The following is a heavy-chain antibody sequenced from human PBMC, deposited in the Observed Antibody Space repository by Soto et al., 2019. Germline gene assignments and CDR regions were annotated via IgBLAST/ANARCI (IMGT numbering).Heavy chain of an antibody. CDR3: ARDIVEYSSSYLDY. CDR1: GFTFSSYG. J-gene: IGHJ4*02. V-gene: IGHV3-33*01. D-gene: IGHD6-6*01. Sequence: GGSLRLSCAASGFTFSSYGMHWVRQAPGKGLEWVAVIWYDGSNKYYADSVKGRFTISRDNSKNTLYLQMNSLRAEDTAVYYCARDIVEYSSSYLDYWGQGTLVTVSS. CDR2: IWYDGSNK.